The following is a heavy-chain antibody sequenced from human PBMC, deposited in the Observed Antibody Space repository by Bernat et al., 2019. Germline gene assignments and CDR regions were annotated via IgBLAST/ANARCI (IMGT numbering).Heavy chain of an antibody. D-gene: IGHD3-22*01. J-gene: IGHJ6*02. Sequence: QVQLQQWGAGLLKPSETLSLTCAVYGGSFSGYYWSWIRQPPGKGLEWIGEINHSGSTNYNPSLKSRVTISVDTSKNQFSLKLSTVTAADTAVYYCARHPSITMINYYGMDVWGQGTTVTVSS. CDR1: GGSFSGYY. CDR2: INHSGST. V-gene: IGHV4-34*01. CDR3: ARHPSITMINYYGMDV.